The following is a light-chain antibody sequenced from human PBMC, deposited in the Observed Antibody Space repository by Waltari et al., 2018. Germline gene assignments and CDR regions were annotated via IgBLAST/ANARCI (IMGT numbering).Light chain of an antibody. CDR3: QKYERLPAT. V-gene: IGKV3-20*01. J-gene: IGKJ1*01. CDR2: ETS. CDR1: QSISKY. Sequence: EIMLTQSPATLSLSPGERATLSCSARQSISKYLAWYQQKPGQAPRLLIYETSRRATGIPDRFSGSGSGTDLSLTISRLEPEDFAVYYCQKYERLPATFGQGTKVEFK.